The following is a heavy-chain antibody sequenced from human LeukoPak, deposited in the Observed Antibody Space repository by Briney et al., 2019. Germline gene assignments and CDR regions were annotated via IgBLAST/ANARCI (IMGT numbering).Heavy chain of an antibody. CDR3: ARDQGSGWYYFDY. CDR2: IYSGSTT. Sequence: PAGRSLRLSRAASGFTVSSNYMSWVRHAPGEGLEWLSVIYSGSTTYYADSVKGRFTISRDNSKNTLYLQMNSLRAEDTAVYYCARDQGSGWYYFDYWGQGTLVTVSS. J-gene: IGHJ4*02. CDR1: GFTVSSNY. D-gene: IGHD6-19*01. V-gene: IGHV3-66*01.